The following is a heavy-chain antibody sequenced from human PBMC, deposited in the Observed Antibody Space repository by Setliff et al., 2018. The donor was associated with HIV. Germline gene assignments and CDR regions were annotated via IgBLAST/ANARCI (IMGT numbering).Heavy chain of an antibody. CDR1: GYTFTIYG. V-gene: IGHV1-18*01. CDR2: ISPYNGNT. CDR3: ARDRGEYVSSGSYRVSDY. J-gene: IGHJ4*02. D-gene: IGHD3-22*01. Sequence: ASVKVSCKASGYTFTIYGISWVRQAPGQGLEWMGWISPYNGNTKYEQNLQDRVTMTTDTSTSTVYMELRSLRSDDTAVYYCARDRGEYVSSGSYRVSDYWGQGTLVTVSS.